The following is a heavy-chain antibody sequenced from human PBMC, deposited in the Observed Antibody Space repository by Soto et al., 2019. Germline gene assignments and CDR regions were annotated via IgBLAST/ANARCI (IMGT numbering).Heavy chain of an antibody. CDR2: IRNKANSYAT. Sequence: PGGSLRLSCAASGFTFSGSAMHWVRQASGKGLEWVGRIRNKANSYATEYAASVKGRFTISRDDSKNTAYLQMNSLKTEDTAVYYCAKTPMRTVIVDAFDIWGQGTKVTVSS. V-gene: IGHV3-73*01. J-gene: IGHJ3*02. CDR1: GFTFSGSA. CDR3: AKTPMRTVIVDAFDI. D-gene: IGHD2-21*01.